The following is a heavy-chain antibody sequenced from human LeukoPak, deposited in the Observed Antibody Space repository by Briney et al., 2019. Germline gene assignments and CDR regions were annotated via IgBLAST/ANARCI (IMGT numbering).Heavy chain of an antibody. Sequence: SAPTLVKPTQTLTLTCTFSGFSLSTSGVGVGWIRQPPGKALEWLALIYWNGEERYSPSLESKFTITKDTSKNQVVLTMTNMDPIDTATYFCAHFVGGGNSPLLDYCGQGTLVTVSS. CDR2: IYWNGEE. CDR3: AHFVGGGNSPLLDY. J-gene: IGHJ4*02. CDR1: GFSLSTSGVG. V-gene: IGHV2-5*01. D-gene: IGHD4-23*01.